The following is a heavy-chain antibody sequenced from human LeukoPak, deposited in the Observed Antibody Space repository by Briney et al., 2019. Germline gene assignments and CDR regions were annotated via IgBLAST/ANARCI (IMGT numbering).Heavy chain of an antibody. CDR2: ISWNSGSI. J-gene: IGHJ4*02. Sequence: GRSLRLSCAASGFTFDDYAMHWVRQAPGKGLEWVSGISWNSGSIGYADSVKGRFTISRDNAKNSLYLQMNSLRAEDTALYYCAAGPSNYYDSSGYFDYWGQGTLVTVSS. V-gene: IGHV3-9*01. CDR3: AAGPSNYYDSSGYFDY. D-gene: IGHD3-22*01. CDR1: GFTFDDYA.